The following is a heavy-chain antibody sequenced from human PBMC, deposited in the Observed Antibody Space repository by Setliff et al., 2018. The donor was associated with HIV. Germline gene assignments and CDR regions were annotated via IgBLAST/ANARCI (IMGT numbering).Heavy chain of an antibody. J-gene: IGHJ3*02. V-gene: IGHV1-8*02. CDR1: GYTFTSYD. CDR3: ARDGGPYGDYGGGAFDI. D-gene: IGHD4-17*01. Sequence: ASVKVSCKASGYTFTSYDINWVRQATGQGLEWMGWMNPNSGNTGYAQKFQGRVTMTRDTSISTAYVELSRLRSDDTAVYYCARDGGPYGDYGGGAFDIWGQGTMVTVS. CDR2: MNPNSGNT.